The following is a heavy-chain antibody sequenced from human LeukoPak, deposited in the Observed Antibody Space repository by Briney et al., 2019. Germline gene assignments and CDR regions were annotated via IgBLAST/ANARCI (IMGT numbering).Heavy chain of an antibody. D-gene: IGHD3-10*01. J-gene: IGHJ4*02. CDR3: AREIYGSGSYYFDY. Sequence: SETLSLTCTVSGDSISSYDWSWIRQPAGKGLEWIGRIYISGNTYYNSSLKSRVTMSVDTSKNQLSLKLTSVSAADTAVYYCAREIYGSGSYYFDYWGQGTLVTVSS. CDR1: GDSISSYD. V-gene: IGHV4-4*07. CDR2: IYISGNT.